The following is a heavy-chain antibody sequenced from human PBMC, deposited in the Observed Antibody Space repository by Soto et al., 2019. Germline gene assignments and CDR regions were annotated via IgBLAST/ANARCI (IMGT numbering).Heavy chain of an antibody. CDR1: GYTFTGYY. J-gene: IGHJ6*04. D-gene: IGHD3-22*01. CDR2: INPNSGGT. Sequence: ASVKVSCKASGYTFTGYYMHWVRQAPGQGLEWMGWINPNSGGTNYAQKFQGWVTMTRDTSISTAYMELSRLRSDDTAVYYCARGYDTTPYYGMDVRGKGTTVTVST. V-gene: IGHV1-2*04. CDR3: ARGYDTTPYYGMDV.